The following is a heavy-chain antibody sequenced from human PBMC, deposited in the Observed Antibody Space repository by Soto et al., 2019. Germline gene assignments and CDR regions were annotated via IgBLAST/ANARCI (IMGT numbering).Heavy chain of an antibody. D-gene: IGHD5-18*01. J-gene: IGHJ4*02. CDR1: GGTFNSYG. V-gene: IGHV1-69*13. CDR3: GYSYGAFFDY. Sequence: VKVSCKASGGTFNSYGISWVRQAPGQGLQWMGGIIPIFGTANYAQKFQGRVTITADESTSTAYMELSSLRSEDTAVYYCGYSYGAFFDYWGQGTLVTVSS. CDR2: IIPIFGTA.